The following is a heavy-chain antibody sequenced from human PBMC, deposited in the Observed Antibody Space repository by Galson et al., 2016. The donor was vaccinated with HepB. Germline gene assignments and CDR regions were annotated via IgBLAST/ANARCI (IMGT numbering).Heavy chain of an antibody. J-gene: IGHJ6*02. V-gene: IGHV1-18*01. CDR1: GYSFSNYG. CDR3: ARDRGYDILTTYPSEGMDV. Sequence: SCKASGYSFSNYGISWVRQAPGQGLEWMGWISGYSGDTNYAQKFQGRVTMTTDRSTSTAYMELRSLRSDDTAVYYCARDRGYDILTTYPSEGMDVWGQGTTVTVSS. D-gene: IGHD3-9*01. CDR2: ISGYSGDT.